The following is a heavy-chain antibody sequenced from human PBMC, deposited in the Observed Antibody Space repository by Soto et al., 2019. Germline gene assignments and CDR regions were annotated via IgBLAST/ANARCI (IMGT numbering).Heavy chain of an antibody. CDR2: INPNSGGT. CDR3: ARIHTYSVSSPLDY. CDR1: GYTFTGYF. V-gene: IGHV1-2*02. Sequence: GASVKVSCKASGYTFTGYFIHWVRQAPGQGLEWMGWINPNSGGTNYPQTFQGRVTMTRDTSISTAYMEPNRLRSDDTAVYYSARIHTYSVSSPLDYWGQGTLVTVSS. D-gene: IGHD6-6*01. J-gene: IGHJ4*02.